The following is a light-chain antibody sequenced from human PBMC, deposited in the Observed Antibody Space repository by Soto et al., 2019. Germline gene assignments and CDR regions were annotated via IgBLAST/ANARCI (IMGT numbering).Light chain of an antibody. Sequence: EIVLTQSPGTLSLSPGEIATLSCRASQSVSSSYFAWYQQRFGKAPRLLIYGASSMATGITDRFSGSESGTDFNLTIIRLEPDAVALYYCQPYGSSSWTFGQGTKVES. CDR2: GAS. CDR3: QPYGSSSWT. V-gene: IGKV3-20*01. J-gene: IGKJ1*01. CDR1: QSVSSSY.